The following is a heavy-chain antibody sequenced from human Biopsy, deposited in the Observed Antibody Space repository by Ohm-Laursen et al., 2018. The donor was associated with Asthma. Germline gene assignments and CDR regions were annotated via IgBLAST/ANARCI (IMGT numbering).Heavy chain of an antibody. V-gene: IGHV1-69*13. D-gene: IGHD4-23*01. Sequence: SVKVSCKASGGAFSNFAISWVRQAPGQGLELMGGLIPIFDAPNYAQKFQARVTISADESTSTVYMELSSLRSEDTAVYYCARAIHGGNSDRLDFYYYGLGIWGQGTTVTVSS. J-gene: IGHJ6*02. CDR1: GGAFSNFA. CDR3: ARAIHGGNSDRLDFYYYGLGI. CDR2: LIPIFDAP.